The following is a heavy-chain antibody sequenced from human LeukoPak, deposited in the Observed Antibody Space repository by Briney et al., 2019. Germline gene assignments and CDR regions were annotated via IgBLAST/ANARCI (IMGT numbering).Heavy chain of an antibody. J-gene: IGHJ4*02. CDR1: GFTFSSYA. D-gene: IGHD4-17*01. V-gene: IGHV3-30*01. CDR2: ISYDGSNK. Sequence: PGGSLRLSCAASGFTFSSYAMHWVRQAPGKGLEWVAVISYDGSNKYYADSVKGRFTISRDNSKNTLYLQMNSLRAEDTAVYYCARVESRYGDYDYWGQGTLVTVSS. CDR3: ARVESRYGDYDY.